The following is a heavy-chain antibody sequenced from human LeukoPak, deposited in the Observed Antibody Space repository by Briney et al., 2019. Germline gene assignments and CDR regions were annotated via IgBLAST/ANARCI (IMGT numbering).Heavy chain of an antibody. J-gene: IGHJ5*02. CDR2: INPNSGGT. CDR1: GYTFTGYY. CDR3: ARIGYRGYYPTVNWFDP. D-gene: IGHD3-22*01. Sequence: GASVKVSCKASGYTFTGYYMHWVRQAPGQGLEWMGWINPNSGGTNYAQKFQGRVTMTRDTSISTAYMELSSLRSDDTAVYYCARIGYRGYYPTVNWFDPWGQGTLVTVSS. V-gene: IGHV1-2*02.